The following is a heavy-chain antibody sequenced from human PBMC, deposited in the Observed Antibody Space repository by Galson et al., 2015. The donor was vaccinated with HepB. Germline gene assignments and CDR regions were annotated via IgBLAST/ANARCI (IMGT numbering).Heavy chain of an antibody. Sequence: SLRLSCAGSGLTFSSFDMSWVRQAAGKGLEWVSGISGSGGSTYYADSVKGRFTISRDNSKNTLYLQMNSLRTEDTAVYYCATGYNYDSRAYPFDYWGQGALVTVSS. V-gene: IGHV3-23*01. CDR2: ISGSGGST. CDR1: GLTFSSFD. D-gene: IGHD3-22*01. CDR3: ATGYNYDSRAYPFDY. J-gene: IGHJ4*02.